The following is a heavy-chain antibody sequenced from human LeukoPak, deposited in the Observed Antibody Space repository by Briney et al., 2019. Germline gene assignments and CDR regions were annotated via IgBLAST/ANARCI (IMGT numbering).Heavy chain of an antibody. D-gene: IGHD2-8*01. Sequence: SETLSLTCTVSGVSISSYYWSWIRQPPGKGLEWIGYIYFTGSTNYNPSLKSRVTISVDTSNNQFSLKLSSVTAADTAVYYCARRYCTNGVCYLVYWGQGTLVTVSS. CDR2: IYFTGST. V-gene: IGHV4-59*12. CDR3: ARRYCTNGVCYLVY. CDR1: GVSISSYY. J-gene: IGHJ4*02.